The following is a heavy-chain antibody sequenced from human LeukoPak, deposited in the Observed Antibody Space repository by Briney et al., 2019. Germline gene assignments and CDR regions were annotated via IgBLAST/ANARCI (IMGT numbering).Heavy chain of an antibody. V-gene: IGHV4-39*01. CDR2: IYYSGST. CDR1: GYSISSSSYY. Sequence: PSETLSLTCTVSGYSISSSSYYWGWIRQPPGKGLEWIGSIYYSGSTYYNPSLKSRVTISVDTSKNQFSLKLSSVTAADTAVYYCAIQDDWFDPWGQGTLVTVSS. CDR3: AIQDDWFDP. J-gene: IGHJ5*02.